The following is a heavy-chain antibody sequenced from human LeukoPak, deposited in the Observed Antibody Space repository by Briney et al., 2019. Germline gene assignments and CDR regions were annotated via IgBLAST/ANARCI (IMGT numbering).Heavy chain of an antibody. J-gene: IGHJ4*02. CDR3: ARVAVTNDY. D-gene: IGHD4-11*01. CDR2: INHSGST. V-gene: IGHV4-34*01. Sequence: SETLSLTCAVYGESFSGYYWSWIRQPPGKGLEWIGEINHSGSTNYNPSLKSRVTISVDTSKNQFSLKLSSVTAADTAVYYCARVAVTNDYWGQGTLVTVSS. CDR1: GESFSGYY.